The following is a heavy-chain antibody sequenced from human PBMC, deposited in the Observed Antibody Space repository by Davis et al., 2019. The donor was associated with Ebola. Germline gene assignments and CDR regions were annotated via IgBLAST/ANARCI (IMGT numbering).Heavy chain of an antibody. V-gene: IGHV4-34*01. CDR3: ARSRLRFSYGVGY. D-gene: IGHD5-18*01. Sequence: SETLSLTCAVYGGSVSGYYWSWIRQPPGKGLEWIGEINHSGSTNYNPSLKSRVTISVDTSKNQFSLKLSSVTAADTAVYYCARSRLRFSYGVGYWGQGTLVTVSS. J-gene: IGHJ4*02. CDR2: INHSGST. CDR1: GGSVSGYY.